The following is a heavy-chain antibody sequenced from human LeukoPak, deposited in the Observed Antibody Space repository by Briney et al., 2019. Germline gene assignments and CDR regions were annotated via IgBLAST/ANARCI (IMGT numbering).Heavy chain of an antibody. J-gene: IGHJ3*02. CDR2: ISSGGTYR. Sequence: GGSLRLSCAASGFTFSDYTMNWVRQAPGKGLEWVSSISSGGTYRYYADSVKGRFTISRDNAQNSLYLQMNSLRAEDSSVYYCARPTTVTTISADAFDIWGQGTMVTVSS. D-gene: IGHD4-17*01. V-gene: IGHV3-21*01. CDR1: GFTFSDYT. CDR3: ARPTTVTTISADAFDI.